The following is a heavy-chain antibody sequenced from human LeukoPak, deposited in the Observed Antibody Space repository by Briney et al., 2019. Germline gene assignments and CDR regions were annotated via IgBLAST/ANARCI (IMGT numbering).Heavy chain of an antibody. CDR2: IVGSGTYI. CDR3: ARGSDCTNGVCHFDY. J-gene: IGHJ4*02. V-gene: IGHV3-21*01. CDR1: GFTFSSDK. D-gene: IGHD2-8*01. Sequence: GGSLRLSCAASGFTFSSDKMSWVSQPPGKGREWFSCIVGSGTYIFYEDSVKGRFTISRDTAKNQLFLQMSRLRAEDTAVYYCARGSDCTNGVCHFDYWGQGTLVTVSS.